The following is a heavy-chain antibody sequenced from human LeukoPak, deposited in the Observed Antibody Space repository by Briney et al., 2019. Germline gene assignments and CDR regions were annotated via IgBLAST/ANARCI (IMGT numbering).Heavy chain of an antibody. V-gene: IGHV3-73*01. CDR2: IRSKANSYAT. CDR3: TRPRGYSYGIGMDV. D-gene: IGHD5-18*01. J-gene: IGHJ6*02. Sequence: GGSLKLSCAASGFTFSGSAMHWVRQASGKGLEWVGRIRSKANSYATAYAASVKGRFTISRDDSKNTAYLQMNSLKTEDTAVYYCTRPRGYSYGIGMDVWGQGTTVTVSS. CDR1: GFTFSGSA.